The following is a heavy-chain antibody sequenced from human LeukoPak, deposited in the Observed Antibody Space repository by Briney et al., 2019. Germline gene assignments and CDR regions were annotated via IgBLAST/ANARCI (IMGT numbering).Heavy chain of an antibody. CDR1: GFTVSSNS. J-gene: IGHJ5*02. D-gene: IGHD6-13*01. Sequence: GGSLRLSCTVSGFTVSSNSMSWVRQAPGKGLEWVSFIYSGTIHYSDSVKGRFTISRDNSKNTLYLQMNSLRAEDTAVYYCARVLKRAAAGTGWFDPWGQGTLVTVSS. CDR3: ARVLKRAAAGTGWFDP. V-gene: IGHV3-53*01. CDR2: IYSGTI.